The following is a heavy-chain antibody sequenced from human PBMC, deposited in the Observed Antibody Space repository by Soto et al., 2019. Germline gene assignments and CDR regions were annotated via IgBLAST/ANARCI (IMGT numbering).Heavy chain of an antibody. J-gene: IGHJ5*02. Sequence: GGSLRLSCAASGFTFSSYAMTWVRQAPGKGLEWVSAISGSGGSTYYADSVKGRFTISRDNSQDTLYLQMNTLRAEDTALYYCAKGLSGSGSYYSSWGQGTLVTVSS. CDR2: ISGSGGST. CDR3: AKGLSGSGSYYSS. D-gene: IGHD3-10*01. V-gene: IGHV3-23*01. CDR1: GFTFSSYA.